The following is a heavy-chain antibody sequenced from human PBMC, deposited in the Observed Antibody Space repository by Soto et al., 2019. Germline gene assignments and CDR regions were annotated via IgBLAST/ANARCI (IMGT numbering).Heavy chain of an antibody. CDR3: ARVRSVDIVATISPKYYFDY. V-gene: IGHV4-59*01. J-gene: IGHJ4*02. CDR2: IYYSGST. Sequence: SETLSLTCTVSGGSISSYYWSWIRQPPGKGLKWIGYIYYSGSTNYNHSLKSRVTISVDTSKNQFSLKLSSVTAADTAVYYCARVRSVDIVATISPKYYFDYWGQGTLVTVSS. CDR1: GGSISSYY. D-gene: IGHD5-12*01.